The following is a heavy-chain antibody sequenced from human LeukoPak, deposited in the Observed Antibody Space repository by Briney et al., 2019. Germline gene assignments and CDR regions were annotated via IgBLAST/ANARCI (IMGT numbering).Heavy chain of an antibody. CDR3: AKGRCSSTSCNTAPFDY. CDR2: IIPIFGTA. Sequence: ASVKVSCKASGGTFSSYAISWVRQAPGQGLEWMGGIIPIFGTANYAQKFQGRVTITADESTSTAYMELSSLRSEDTAVYYCAKGRCSSTSCNTAPFDYWGQGTLVTVSS. D-gene: IGHD2-2*01. J-gene: IGHJ4*02. V-gene: IGHV1-69*13. CDR1: GGTFSSYA.